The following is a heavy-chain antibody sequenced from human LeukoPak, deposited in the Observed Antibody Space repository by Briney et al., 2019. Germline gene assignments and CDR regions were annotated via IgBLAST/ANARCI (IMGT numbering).Heavy chain of an antibody. Sequence: GESLKISCKGSGYSFTSYWIGWVRQMPGKGLEWMGIIYPGDSDTRYSPSFQGQVTISADKSISTAYLQWGSLKASDTAMYYCARQPYSSGWSTQFDYWGQGTLVIVSS. D-gene: IGHD6-19*01. CDR3: ARQPYSSGWSTQFDY. CDR1: GYSFTSYW. J-gene: IGHJ4*02. V-gene: IGHV5-51*01. CDR2: IYPGDSDT.